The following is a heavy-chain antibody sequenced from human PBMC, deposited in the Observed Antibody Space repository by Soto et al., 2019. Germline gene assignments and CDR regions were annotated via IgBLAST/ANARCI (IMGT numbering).Heavy chain of an antibody. J-gene: IGHJ1*01. D-gene: IGHD2-21*02. CDR3: AREANCGSDCYSPAEYSQH. CDR2: ISAYNGKT. CDR1: GYTFSNYG. Sequence: QVQLVQSGAEVKKPGASVKVSCKASGYTFSNYGISWVRQAPGQGLEWMGWISAYNGKTYDAERLQGRVTMTTDTSTSTAYMELRSLRSDDTAVHYCAREANCGSDCYSPAEYSQHWGQGTLVTVSS. V-gene: IGHV1-18*04.